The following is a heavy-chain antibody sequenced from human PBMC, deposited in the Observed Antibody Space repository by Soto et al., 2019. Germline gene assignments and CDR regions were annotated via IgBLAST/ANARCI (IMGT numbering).Heavy chain of an antibody. CDR1: GGSISSGNYH. V-gene: IGHV4-30-4*01. CDR2: ISYSGTT. CDR3: ASDSNGYYYIDY. Sequence: PSETLSLTCTVSGGSISSGNYHWSWIRQPPGKGLEWIGYISYSGTTYYNPSLKSRVTISVDTSKNQFSLKLSSVTAADTAVYYCASDSNGYYYIDYWGQGTLVTVSS. J-gene: IGHJ4*02. D-gene: IGHD3-22*01.